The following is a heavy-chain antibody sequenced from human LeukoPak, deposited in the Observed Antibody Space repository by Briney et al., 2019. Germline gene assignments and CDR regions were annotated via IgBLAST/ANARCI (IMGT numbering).Heavy chain of an antibody. V-gene: IGHV3-30*18. J-gene: IGHJ4*02. Sequence: GGSLRLSCAASGFTFSSYGMHWVRQAPGKGLEWVAVISYDGGNKYYADSVKGRFTISRDNSKNTLYLQMNSLRAEDTAVYYCAKEVIVVVPAAIYYFDYWGQGTLVTVSS. CDR1: GFTFSSYG. CDR2: ISYDGGNK. D-gene: IGHD2-2*01. CDR3: AKEVIVVVPAAIYYFDY.